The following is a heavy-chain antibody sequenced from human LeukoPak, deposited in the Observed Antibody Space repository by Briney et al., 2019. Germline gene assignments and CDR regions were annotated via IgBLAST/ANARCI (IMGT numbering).Heavy chain of an antibody. D-gene: IGHD2-15*01. V-gene: IGHV4-34*01. Sequence: SETLSLTCAVYGGSFSGYYWSWIRQPPGKGLEWIGEINHSGSTNYNPSLKSRVTISVDTSKNQFSLKLSSVTAADTAVYYCARGRDIVVVVAAAHTYYFDYWGQGTLVTVSS. CDR3: ARGRDIVVVVAAAHTYYFDY. CDR1: GGSFSGYY. J-gene: IGHJ4*02. CDR2: INHSGST.